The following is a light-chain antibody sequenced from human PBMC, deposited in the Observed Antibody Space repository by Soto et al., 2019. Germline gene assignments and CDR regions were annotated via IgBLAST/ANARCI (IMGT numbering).Light chain of an antibody. J-gene: IGKJ1*01. CDR2: YAS. CDR1: QSVSNN. V-gene: IGKV3-15*01. Sequence: ILMTQSPATLSLSPGERATLSCRASQSVSNNLAWYQQKPAQAPRLLIYYASTSATGIPDRFSGSGSGTEFTLTISGLQSEDFAVYYCQQYTNWPPWTFGQGTKVEIK. CDR3: QQYTNWPPWT.